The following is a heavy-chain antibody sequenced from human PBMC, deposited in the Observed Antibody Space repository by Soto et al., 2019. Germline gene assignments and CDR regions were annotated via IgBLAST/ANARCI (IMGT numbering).Heavy chain of an antibody. D-gene: IGHD2-2*01. Sequence: GGALRLSCAASGFTFSTSPMKWVRQAPGKGLEWIAYTRSTSATIYYAGSVKGRFAFSRDNAKNSLFLQRNSLKDDDTAVYYCVRDQHYAFDFWGQGSLVTVSS. J-gene: IGHJ4*02. CDR3: VRDQHYAFDF. CDR1: GFTFSTSP. CDR2: TRSTSATI. V-gene: IGHV3-48*02.